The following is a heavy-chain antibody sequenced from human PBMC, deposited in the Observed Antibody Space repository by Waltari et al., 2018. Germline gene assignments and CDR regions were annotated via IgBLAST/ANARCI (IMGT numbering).Heavy chain of an antibody. CDR3: ARVGGAALTEGFDY. V-gene: IGHV3-48*01. J-gene: IGHJ4*02. CDR1: GFTFNTYS. D-gene: IGHD7-27*01. Sequence: EVQLVQSGGDLVQPGGSLRLSCAASGFTFNTYSMAWVRQAPGKGLEWFSYITSRSSTRYYADSGRGRFTTSRDNAKNSLYLQMNSLRVEDTAVYYCARVGGAALTEGFDYWGQGTLVTVAS. CDR2: ITSRSSTR.